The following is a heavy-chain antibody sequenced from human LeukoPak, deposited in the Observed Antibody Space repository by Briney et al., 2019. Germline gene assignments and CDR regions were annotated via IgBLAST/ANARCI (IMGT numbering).Heavy chain of an antibody. CDR3: ATQRIYIPHAFDI. J-gene: IGHJ3*02. CDR2: FDPEDGET. Sequence: ASVKVSCKASGGTFSSYAISWVRQAPGKGLEWMGGFDPEDGETIYAQKFQGRVTMTEDTSTDTAYMELSSLRSEDTAVYYCATQRIYIPHAFDIWGQGTMVTVSS. D-gene: IGHD2-21*01. CDR1: GGTFSSYA. V-gene: IGHV1-24*01.